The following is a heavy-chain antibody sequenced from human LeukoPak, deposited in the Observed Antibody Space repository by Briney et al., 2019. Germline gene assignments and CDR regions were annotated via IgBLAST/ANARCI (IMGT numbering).Heavy chain of an antibody. V-gene: IGHV5-51*01. J-gene: IGHJ5*02. CDR3: ARATTPAGDGDWFDP. CDR2: IYPGDSDT. CDR1: GYSFTYYY. D-gene: IGHD4-17*01. Sequence: GESLKISCKTSGYSFTYYYIAWVRQMPGKGLEWMGIIYPGDSDTSYSPSFQGQVTISADNSMKTAYLQFNGLQASDTAIYYCARATTPAGDGDWFDPWGQGTLVTVSS.